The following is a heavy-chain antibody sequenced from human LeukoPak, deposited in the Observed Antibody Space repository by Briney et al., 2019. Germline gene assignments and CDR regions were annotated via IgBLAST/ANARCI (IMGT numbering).Heavy chain of an antibody. CDR3: ARDRRDDAFGI. CDR1: GGSISSGSYY. CDR2: IYTSGST. V-gene: IGHV4-61*02. Sequence: PSETLSLTCTVSGGSISSGSYYWSWIRQPAGKGLEWIGRIYTSGSTNYNPSLKSRVTISVDTSKNQFSLKLSSVTAADTAVYYCARDRRDDAFGIWGQGTTVTVSS. J-gene: IGHJ3*02.